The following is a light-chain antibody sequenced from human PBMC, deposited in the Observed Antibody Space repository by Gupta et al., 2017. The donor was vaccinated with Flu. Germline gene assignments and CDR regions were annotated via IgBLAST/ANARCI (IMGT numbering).Light chain of an antibody. Sequence: SYELTQQPSVSVSPGQTARITCSGDALPKQYAYWYQQKPGQAPVLVIYKDSERPSGIPERVSGSSSGTTVTLTISGVQAEDEADYYCQSADSSGSWVFGGGTKLTVL. CDR3: QSADSSGSWV. V-gene: IGLV3-25*02. J-gene: IGLJ3*02. CDR1: ALPKQY. CDR2: KDS.